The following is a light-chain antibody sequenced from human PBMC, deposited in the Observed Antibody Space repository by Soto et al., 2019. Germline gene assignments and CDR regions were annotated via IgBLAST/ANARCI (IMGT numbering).Light chain of an antibody. CDR3: QQYNNWFPWT. J-gene: IGKJ1*01. Sequence: EIVMTQSPATLSVSPGERATLSCRASQSVSSNLAWYQQKPGQAPRLLIYGASTRATGIPARCSGSGSGTEVILTISSLQSEDFAVFYWQQYNNWFPWTFGQGTKVEIK. CDR2: GAS. CDR1: QSVSSN. V-gene: IGKV3-15*01.